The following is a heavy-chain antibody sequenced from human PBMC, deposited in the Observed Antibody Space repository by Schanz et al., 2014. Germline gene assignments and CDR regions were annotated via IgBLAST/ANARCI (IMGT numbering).Heavy chain of an antibody. CDR3: AAGSYDYVWGSAV. CDR1: GGSISSNNW. V-gene: IGHV4-4*02. D-gene: IGHD3-16*01. CDR2: MYHSGST. J-gene: IGHJ6*02. Sequence: QVQLQESGPGLVKPSGTLSLTCTVFGGSISSNNWWSWVRQSPGKGLEWIGEMYHSGSTNYNPSLKRRVTMSVDMSNNQFSLKLPSVTAADTAVYYCAAGSYDYVWGSAVWGQGTTVIVSS.